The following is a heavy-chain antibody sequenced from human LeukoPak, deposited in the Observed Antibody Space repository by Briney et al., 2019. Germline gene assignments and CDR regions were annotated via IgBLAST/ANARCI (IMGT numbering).Heavy chain of an antibody. J-gene: IGHJ4*02. D-gene: IGHD3-3*01. CDR2: IYYSGST. CDR1: GGSISSSSYS. Sequence: SETLSLTCTVSGGSISSSSYSWGWIRQPPGKGLEWIGSIYYSGSTYYNPSLKSRVTISVDTSKNQFSLKLSSVTAADTAVYYCASTCDFWSGYYPGVLDYWGQGTLVTVSS. V-gene: IGHV4-39*01. CDR3: ASTCDFWSGYYPGVLDY.